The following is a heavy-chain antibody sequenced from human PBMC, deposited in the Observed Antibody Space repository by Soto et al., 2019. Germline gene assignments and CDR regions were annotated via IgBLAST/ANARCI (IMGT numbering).Heavy chain of an antibody. CDR2: ISKDGSHS. V-gene: IGHV3-30*03. CDR1: GYNFRTYG. Sequence: QVQLVESGGGVVQPGRSLRLSCAASGYNFRTYGIHWVRQAPGKGLEWVALISKDGSHSYYAHSVKGRFTTSRDNSQNKAFLQVNSLRADDTAVYFCARGTDYADLGNAEYFHPWGQGTLVTASS. CDR3: ARGTDYADLGNAEYFHP. J-gene: IGHJ1*01. D-gene: IGHD4-17*01.